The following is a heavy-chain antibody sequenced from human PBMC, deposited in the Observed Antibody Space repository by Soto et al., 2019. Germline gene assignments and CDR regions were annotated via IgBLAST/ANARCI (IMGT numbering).Heavy chain of an antibody. D-gene: IGHD3-9*01. CDR2: ISGSGGST. J-gene: IGHJ6*02. CDR1: GFTFSSYA. V-gene: IGHV3-23*01. Sequence: HPGGPLRLSCAASGFTFSSYAMSWVRQAPGKGLEWVSAISGSGGSTYYADSVKGRFTISRDNSKNTLYLQMNSLRAEDTAVYYCAKDQSGGRYDILTGYYGPTYYYYGMDVWGQGTTVTVSS. CDR3: AKDQSGGRYDILTGYYGPTYYYYGMDV.